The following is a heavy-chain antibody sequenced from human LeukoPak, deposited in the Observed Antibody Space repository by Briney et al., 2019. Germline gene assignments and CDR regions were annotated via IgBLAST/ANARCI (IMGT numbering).Heavy chain of an antibody. V-gene: IGHV5-51*01. Sequence: GESLKISCKGSGYTFSSYWIGWVRQMPGKGLEWMGIIYPGDSDTRHSPSLQGQVTISVDTSIGTAYLQWSSLKASDTAIYYCARQNDFRLDYWGQGTLVTVSS. CDR1: GYTFSSYW. CDR2: IYPGDSDT. CDR3: ARQNDFRLDY. J-gene: IGHJ4*02. D-gene: IGHD3-3*01.